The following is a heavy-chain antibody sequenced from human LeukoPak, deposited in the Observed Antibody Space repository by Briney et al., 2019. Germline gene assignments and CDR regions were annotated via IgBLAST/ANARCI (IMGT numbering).Heavy chain of an antibody. CDR3: ARDGVRFRYSYGQGYYYGMDV. CDR1: GGTFSSYA. Sequence: GASVKVSCKASGGTFSSYAISWVRQAPGQGLEWMGGIIPIFGTANYAQKFQGRVTITADESTSTAYMELSSLRSEGTAVYYCARDGVRFRYSYGQGYYYGMDVWGQGTTVTVSS. V-gene: IGHV1-69*13. CDR2: IIPIFGTA. D-gene: IGHD5-18*01. J-gene: IGHJ6*02.